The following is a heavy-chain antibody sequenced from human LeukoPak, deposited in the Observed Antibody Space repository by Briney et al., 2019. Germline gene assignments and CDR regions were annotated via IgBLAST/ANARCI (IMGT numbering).Heavy chain of an antibody. D-gene: IGHD2-15*01. CDR3: ARQYCRGGSCYDY. J-gene: IGHJ4*02. Sequence: GESLQISCKGSGYSFTNNWIGWVRQMPGKGLEWMGIIYPGDSDTRYSPSFQGQVTISADKSISTAYLQWSSLKASDTAMYYCARQYCRGGSCYDYWGQGTLVTVSS. V-gene: IGHV5-51*01. CDR2: IYPGDSDT. CDR1: GYSFTNNW.